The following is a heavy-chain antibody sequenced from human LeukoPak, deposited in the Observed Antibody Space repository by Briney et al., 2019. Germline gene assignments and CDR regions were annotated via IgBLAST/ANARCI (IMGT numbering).Heavy chain of an antibody. CDR1: GGSISSYH. D-gene: IGHD3-10*01. V-gene: IGHV4-34*01. CDR2: INHSGST. CDR3: ARGRYYGSGSYQYYYYYYGMDV. J-gene: IGHJ6*02. Sequence: SETLSLTCTVSGGSISSYHWSWIRQPPGKGLEWIGEINHSGSTNYNPSLKSRVTISVDTSKNQFSLKLSSVTAADTAVYYCARGRYYGSGSYQYYYYYYGMDVWGQGTTVAVSS.